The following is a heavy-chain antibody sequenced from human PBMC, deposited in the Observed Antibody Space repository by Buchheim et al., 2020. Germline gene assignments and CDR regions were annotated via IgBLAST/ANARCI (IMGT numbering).Heavy chain of an antibody. CDR3: ARGAEITVTYYYYYGMDV. Sequence: QVQLVESGGGVVQPGRSLRLSCAASGFTFSSYAMHWVRQAPGKGLEWVAVISYDGSNKYYADSVKGRFTISRDNSKNTLYLQMNSLRAEDTAVYYCARGAEITVTYYYYYGMDVWGQGTT. J-gene: IGHJ6*02. D-gene: IGHD4-17*01. CDR2: ISYDGSNK. V-gene: IGHV3-30-3*01. CDR1: GFTFSSYA.